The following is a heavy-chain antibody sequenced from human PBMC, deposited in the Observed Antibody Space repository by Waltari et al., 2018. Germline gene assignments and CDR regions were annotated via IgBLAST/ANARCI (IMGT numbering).Heavy chain of an antibody. V-gene: IGHV1-46*01. CDR3: ARDPRYCSGGSCNWFDP. Sequence: QVQLVQSGAEVKKPGASVKVSCKASGYTFTSYYMHWVRQAPGQGLEWMGIINPSGGSTSYAQKCQGRVTMTRDTSTSTVYMELSSLRSEDTAVYYCARDPRYCSGGSCNWFDPWGQGTLVTVSS. D-gene: IGHD2-15*01. CDR1: GYTFTSYY. J-gene: IGHJ5*02. CDR2: INPSGGST.